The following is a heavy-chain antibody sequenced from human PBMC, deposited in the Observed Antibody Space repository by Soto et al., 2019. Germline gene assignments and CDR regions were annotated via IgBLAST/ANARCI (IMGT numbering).Heavy chain of an antibody. CDR3: AREGVAAPYYYYGMDV. D-gene: IGHD2-15*01. V-gene: IGHV4-59*01. CDR2: ISCTGST. CDR1: GDSIRSYY. Sequence: SETLSLTCTVSGDSIRSYYWSWIRQPPGKGLEWIGYISCTGSTHYNPSLKSRVTISADTSKNQFSLKLSSVTTADTALYYCAREGVAAPYYYYGMDVWGQGSTVTVSS. J-gene: IGHJ6*02.